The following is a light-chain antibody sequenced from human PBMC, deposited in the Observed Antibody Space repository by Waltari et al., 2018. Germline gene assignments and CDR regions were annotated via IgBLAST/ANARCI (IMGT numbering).Light chain of an antibody. Sequence: EIVMTQSPATLSVSPGERATLSCRASQSVRTNLAWYQQKPGQAPRLLIYGASTRATGIPARFSGTGSGTEFTLTISSMQSEDFAVYHCHQYNNWPLYTFGQGTKLEIK. J-gene: IGKJ2*01. V-gene: IGKV3-15*01. CDR1: QSVRTN. CDR3: HQYNNWPLYT. CDR2: GAS.